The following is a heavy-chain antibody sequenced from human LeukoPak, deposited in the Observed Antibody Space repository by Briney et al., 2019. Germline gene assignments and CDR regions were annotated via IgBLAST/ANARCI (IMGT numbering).Heavy chain of an antibody. V-gene: IGHV3-23*01. D-gene: IGHD1-14*01. Sequence: GGSLRLSCAASGFTVSSNYMSWVRQAPGKGLEWVSAISGSGGSTYYADSVKGRFTISRDNSKNTLYLQMNSLRAEDTAVYYCAKDVTPHSAYYYYGMDVWGQGTTVTVSS. CDR1: GFTVSSNY. J-gene: IGHJ6*02. CDR2: ISGSGGST. CDR3: AKDVTPHSAYYYYGMDV.